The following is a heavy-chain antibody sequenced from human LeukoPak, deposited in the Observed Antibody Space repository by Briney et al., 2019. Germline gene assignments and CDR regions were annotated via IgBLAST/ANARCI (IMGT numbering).Heavy chain of an antibody. D-gene: IGHD3-10*01. V-gene: IGHV1-24*01. CDR3: AAYYGSGNDLDY. Sequence: ASVKVSCKVSGYTLTELSMHWVRQAPGKRLEWMGGFDPEDGETIYAQKFQGRVTMTEDTSTDTAYMELSSLRSEDTAVYYCAAYYGSGNDLDYWGQGTLVTVSS. CDR2: FDPEDGET. CDR1: GYTLTELS. J-gene: IGHJ4*02.